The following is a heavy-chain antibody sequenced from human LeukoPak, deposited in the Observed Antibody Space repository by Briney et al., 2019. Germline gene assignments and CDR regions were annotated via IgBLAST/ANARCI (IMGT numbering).Heavy chain of an antibody. V-gene: IGHV3-30-3*01. CDR3: ARDGEQNNYGILAGDY. Sequence: GGSLRLSCAASGFTFSSYAMHWVRQAPDKGLEWVAVISYDGSNKYNADSVKGRFTISRDNSKNTLYLQMNSLRAEDTAVYYCARDGEQNNYGILAGDYWGLGTLVTVSS. CDR1: GFTFSSYA. J-gene: IGHJ4*02. D-gene: IGHD3-9*01. CDR2: ISYDGSNK.